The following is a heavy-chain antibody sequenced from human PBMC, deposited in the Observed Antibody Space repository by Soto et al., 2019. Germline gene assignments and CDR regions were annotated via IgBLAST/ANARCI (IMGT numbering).Heavy chain of an antibody. D-gene: IGHD6-19*01. V-gene: IGHV1-2*02. J-gene: IGHJ4*02. Sequence: ASVKGSYKESGYTFSGFYMHWVQQAPGQGLEWMGWINPNSGGTKSAEKFQGRVTMTRDTSISTAYMELSRLTSDDTAVYYCASAAVTGTAGFDVWGQVTQVTVSS. CDR2: INPNSGGT. CDR3: ASAAVTGTAGFDV. CDR1: GYTFSGFY.